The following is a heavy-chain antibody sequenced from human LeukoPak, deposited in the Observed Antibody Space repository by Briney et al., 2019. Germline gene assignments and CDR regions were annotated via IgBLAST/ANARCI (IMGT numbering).Heavy chain of an antibody. CDR3: ARQVGYSYGYGESSD. Sequence: GGSLRLSCAASGFTFSSYEMNWVRQAPGKGLEWVSYISSSGSTIYYADSVKGRFTISRDNAKNSLYLQMNSLRAEDTAVYYCARQVGYSYGYGESSDWGQGTLVTGSS. J-gene: IGHJ4*02. CDR1: GFTFSSYE. V-gene: IGHV3-48*03. D-gene: IGHD5-18*01. CDR2: ISSSGSTI.